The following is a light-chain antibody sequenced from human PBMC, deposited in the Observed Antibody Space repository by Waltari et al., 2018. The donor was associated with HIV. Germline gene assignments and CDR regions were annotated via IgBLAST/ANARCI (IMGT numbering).Light chain of an antibody. J-gene: IGKJ5*01. CDR1: QSLLHSNGYNY. CDR2: LGS. CDR3: MQPLQTPVT. V-gene: IGKV2-28*01. Sequence: DIVMTQSPLSLPVTPGEPASISCRSSQSLLHSNGYNYLDWYLEKPGQSPQLLIYLGSNRASGVPDRVSGSGSGTDFTLKISRVEAEDVGVYYCMQPLQTPVTFGQGTRLEIK.